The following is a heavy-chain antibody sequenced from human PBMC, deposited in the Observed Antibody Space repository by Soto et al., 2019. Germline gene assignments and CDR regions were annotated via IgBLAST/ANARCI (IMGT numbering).Heavy chain of an antibody. CDR2: ISSSSSYI. CDR1: GFTFSSYS. CDR3: ARSAYCTNGVCFPFDY. Sequence: GGSLRLSCAASGFTFSSYSMNWVRQAPGKGLEWVSSISSSSSYIYYADSVKGRFTISRDNAKNSLYLQMNSLRAEDTAVYYCARSAYCTNGVCFPFDYWGQGTLVTVSS. J-gene: IGHJ4*02. D-gene: IGHD2-8*01. V-gene: IGHV3-21*01.